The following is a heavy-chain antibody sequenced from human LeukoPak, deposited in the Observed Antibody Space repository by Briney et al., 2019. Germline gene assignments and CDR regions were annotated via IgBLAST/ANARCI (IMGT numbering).Heavy chain of an antibody. CDR3: AREGASTGRDFAFDF. D-gene: IGHD5/OR15-5a*01. J-gene: IGHJ3*01. Sequence: ASVKVSCKASGYTFTSYGINWVRQAPGQGLEWMGWISAYNGNTNYAQKLQGRVTVTTDTSTSTAYMELRSLRSDDTAVYYCAREGASTGRDFAFDFWGQGTMVTVSS. CDR2: ISAYNGNT. V-gene: IGHV1-18*01. CDR1: GYTFTSYG.